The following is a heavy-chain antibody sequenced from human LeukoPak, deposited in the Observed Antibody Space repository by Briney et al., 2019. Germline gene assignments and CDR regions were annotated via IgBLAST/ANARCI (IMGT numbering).Heavy chain of an antibody. V-gene: IGHV1-2*02. CDR2: INPNSGGT. CDR3: ARDSSLLLWFGELGEDI. D-gene: IGHD3-10*01. CDR1: GYTFTGYY. Sequence: ASVTVSCKASGYTFTGYYMHWVRQAPGQGLGWMGWINPNSGGTNYAQKFQGRVTMTRDTSISTAYMELSRLRSDDTAVYYCARDSSLLLWFGELGEDIWGQGTMVTVSS. J-gene: IGHJ3*02.